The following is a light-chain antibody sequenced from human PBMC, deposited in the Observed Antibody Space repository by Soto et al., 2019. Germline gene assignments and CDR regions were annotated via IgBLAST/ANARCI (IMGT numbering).Light chain of an antibody. Sequence: QSALTQPRSVSGSPGQSVTISCTGTSGDVGGYNYVSWYQQHPGKAPKLMIYDVSKRPSGVPDRFSGSKSGSTASLTISGLLAEDEADYYCHSYAGSSFWVFGTGTKLTVL. CDR1: SGDVGGYNY. V-gene: IGLV2-11*01. CDR3: HSYAGSSFWV. J-gene: IGLJ1*01. CDR2: DVS.